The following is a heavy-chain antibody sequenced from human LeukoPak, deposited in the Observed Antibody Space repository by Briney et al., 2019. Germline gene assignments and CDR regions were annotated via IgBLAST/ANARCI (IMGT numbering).Heavy chain of an antibody. CDR1: GGSISSYY. CDR3: ARSTKYTIFGVVIIGWFDP. V-gene: IGHV4-59*01. Sequence: SETLSLTCTVSGGSISSYYWSWIRQPPGKGLEWIGYIYYSGSTNCNPSLKSRVTISVDTSKNQFSLKLSSVTAADTAAYYCARSTKYTIFGVVIIGWFDPWGQGTLVTVSS. D-gene: IGHD3-3*01. J-gene: IGHJ5*02. CDR2: IYYSGST.